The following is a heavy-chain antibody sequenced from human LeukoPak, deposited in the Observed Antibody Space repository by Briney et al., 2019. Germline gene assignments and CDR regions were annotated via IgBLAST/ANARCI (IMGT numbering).Heavy chain of an antibody. CDR1: GYTFTNYG. J-gene: IGHJ5*02. D-gene: IGHD6-19*01. V-gene: IGHV1-18*01. Sequence: ASVKVSCKASGYTFTNYGLSWVRQAPGQGLEWMGWISSYTGNTNYAQKLQGRVTITRDTSASTAYMELSSLRSEDTAVYYCARDSSGWYHWFDPWGQGTLVTVSS. CDR3: ARDSSGWYHWFDP. CDR2: ISSYTGNT.